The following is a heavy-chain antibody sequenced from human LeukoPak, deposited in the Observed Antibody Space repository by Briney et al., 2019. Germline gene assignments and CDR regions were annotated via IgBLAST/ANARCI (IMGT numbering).Heavy chain of an antibody. J-gene: IGHJ4*02. Sequence: ASVKVSCKASGNTFTGYYMHWVRQAPGQGLEWMGWINPNSGDTYNAQKFQGRVTMTRDTSISTAYMEVSRLRSDDTAVYYCARVTGTMAFWYWGQGTLVTVSS. CDR2: INPNSGDT. V-gene: IGHV1-2*02. CDR1: GNTFTGYY. CDR3: ARVTGTMAFWY. D-gene: IGHD1-7*01.